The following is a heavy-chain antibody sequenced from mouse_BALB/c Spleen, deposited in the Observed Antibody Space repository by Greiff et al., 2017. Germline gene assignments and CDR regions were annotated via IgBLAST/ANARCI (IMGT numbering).Heavy chain of an antibody. Sequence: VQRVESGPGLVAPSQSLSITCTVSGFSLTGYGVNWVRQPPGKGLEWLGMIWGDGSTDYNSALKSRLSISKDNSKSQVFLKMNSLQTDDTARYYCAAYYGNYRFAYWGQGTLVTVSA. CDR2: IWGDGST. CDR3: AAYYGNYRFAY. D-gene: IGHD2-10*01. CDR1: GFSLTGYG. V-gene: IGHV2-6-7*01. J-gene: IGHJ3*01.